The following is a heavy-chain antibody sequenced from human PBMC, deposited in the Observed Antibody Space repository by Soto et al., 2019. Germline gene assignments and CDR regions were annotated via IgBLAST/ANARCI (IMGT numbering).Heavy chain of an antibody. CDR2: INHSGST. CDR3: ARGHAETRATDY. CDR1: GGSFSGYY. V-gene: IGHV4-34*01. Sequence: PSETLSLTCAVYGGSFSGYYWSWIRQPPGKGLEWIGEINHSGSTNYNPSLKSRVTISVDTSKNQFSLKLSSVTAADTAVYYCARGHAETRATDYWGQGTLVTVSS. J-gene: IGHJ4*02. D-gene: IGHD1-26*01.